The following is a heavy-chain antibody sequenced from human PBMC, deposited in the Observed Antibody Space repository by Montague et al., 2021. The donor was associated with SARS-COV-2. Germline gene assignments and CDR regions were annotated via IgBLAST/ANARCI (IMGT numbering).Heavy chain of an antibody. Sequence: CAISGDSVSSNSAAWNWLRQSPSRGLEWLGRTYYRSKWCYDYVSSLKXRITISPDTSKNQFSLQLNSVTPEDTAVYYCVRGLGDSWDHYFGSWGQGTLVTVSS. CDR3: VRGLGDSWDHYFGS. CDR2: TYYRSKWCY. CDR1: GDSVSSNSAA. V-gene: IGHV6-1*01. D-gene: IGHD1-26*01. J-gene: IGHJ4*02.